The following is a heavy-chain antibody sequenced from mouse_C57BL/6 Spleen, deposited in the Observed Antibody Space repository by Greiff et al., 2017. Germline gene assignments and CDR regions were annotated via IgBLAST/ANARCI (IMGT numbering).Heavy chain of an antibody. J-gene: IGHJ2*01. CDR2: IYPGDGDT. Sequence: VQLQQSGAELVKPGASVKISCKASGYAFSSYWMNWVKQRPGKGLEWIGQIYPGDGDTNYNGKFKGKATLTADKSSSTAYMQLSSLTSEDSAVYFCARWGFGSSPSFDYWGQGTTLTVSS. D-gene: IGHD1-1*01. CDR3: ARWGFGSSPSFDY. V-gene: IGHV1-80*01. CDR1: GYAFSSYW.